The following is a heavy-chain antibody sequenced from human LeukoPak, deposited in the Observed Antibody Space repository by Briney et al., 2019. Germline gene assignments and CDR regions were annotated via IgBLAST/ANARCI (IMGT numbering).Heavy chain of an antibody. D-gene: IGHD3-10*02. CDR3: ARGCSTDAFDI. CDR2: IYYSGST. Sequence: PSETLSLTCTVSGGSISSYYWSWIRQPPGKGLEWIGYIYYSGSTNYNPSLKGRVTISVDTSKNQFSLKLSSVTAADTAVYYCARGCSTDAFDIWGQGTMVTVSS. J-gene: IGHJ3*02. V-gene: IGHV4-59*01. CDR1: GGSISSYY.